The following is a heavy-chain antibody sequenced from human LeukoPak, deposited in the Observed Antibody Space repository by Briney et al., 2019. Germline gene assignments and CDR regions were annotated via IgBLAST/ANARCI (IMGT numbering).Heavy chain of an antibody. V-gene: IGHV3-23*01. CDR2: ISGSGGST. J-gene: IGHJ4*02. D-gene: IGHD6-19*01. Sequence: GALRLSCAASGFTFSSYAMSWVRQAPGKGLEWVSAISGSGGSTYYADSVKGRFTISRDNSKNTLYLQMNSLRAEDTAVYYCAKTGSSGWSYFDSWGQGTLVTVSS. CDR3: AKTGSSGWSYFDS. CDR1: GFTFSSYA.